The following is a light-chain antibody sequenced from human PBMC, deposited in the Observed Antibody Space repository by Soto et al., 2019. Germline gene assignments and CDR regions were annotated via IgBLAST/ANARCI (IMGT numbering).Light chain of an antibody. CDR2: GAS. CDR1: QSVSSNH. J-gene: IGKJ2*01. Sequence: EIVLTQSPGSLSLSPRERATLSCRASQSVSSNHLAWYQQKPGQAPRLLIYGASRRATGIPDRFSGSGSGTDFTLTISRLEPEDFAVYYCQQYGSSTYTFCQGTKVEIK. V-gene: IGKV3-20*01. CDR3: QQYGSSTYT.